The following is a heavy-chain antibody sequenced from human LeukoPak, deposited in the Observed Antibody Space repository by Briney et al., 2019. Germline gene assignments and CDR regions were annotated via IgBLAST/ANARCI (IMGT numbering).Heavy chain of an antibody. V-gene: IGHV4-4*07. CDR2: IYTSGST. CDR3: AKDIAYYYDSSGPLFDN. J-gene: IGHJ4*02. CDR1: GGSISSYY. Sequence: SETLSLTCTVSGGSISSYYWSWIRQPAGKGLEWMGRIYTSGSTNYNPSLKSRVTMSVDTSKNQFSRKLSSVTAADTAVYYCAKDIAYYYDSSGPLFDNWGQGTLVTVSS. D-gene: IGHD3-22*01.